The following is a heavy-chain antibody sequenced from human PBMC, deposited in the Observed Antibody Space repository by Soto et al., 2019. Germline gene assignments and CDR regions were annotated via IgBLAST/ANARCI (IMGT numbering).Heavy chain of an antibody. Sequence: SETLSLTCTVSGGSISSYYWSWIRQPPGKGLEWIGYIYYSGSTNYNPSLKSRVTISVDTSKNQFSLKLSSVTAADTAVYYCARDHGDYVTPYYFDYWGQGTLVTVSS. CDR1: GGSISSYY. V-gene: IGHV4-59*01. D-gene: IGHD4-17*01. CDR3: ARDHGDYVTPYYFDY. CDR2: IYYSGST. J-gene: IGHJ4*02.